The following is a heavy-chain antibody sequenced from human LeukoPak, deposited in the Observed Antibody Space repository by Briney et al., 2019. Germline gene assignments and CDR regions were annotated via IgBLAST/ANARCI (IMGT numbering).Heavy chain of an antibody. J-gene: IGHJ4*02. V-gene: IGHV2-5*02. CDR2: IYWDDDK. CDR3: AHRPSHLSFDY. Sequence: SGPTLVKPTQTLTLTFTFSGFSFSTTGVRVCKILHPPAKALDSLALIYWDDDKRYSPSLKSRLAITKDTSKKQVVLTMTNMDPVDTATYYCAHRPSHLSFDYWGQGTLVTVSS. CDR1: GFSFSTTGVR.